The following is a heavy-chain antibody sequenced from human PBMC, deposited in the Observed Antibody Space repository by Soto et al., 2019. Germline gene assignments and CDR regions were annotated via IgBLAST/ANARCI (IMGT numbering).Heavy chain of an antibody. V-gene: IGHV1-3*01. CDR2: INAGNGNT. D-gene: IGHD6-25*01. CDR3: ARSRAATPDVAFDI. J-gene: IGHJ3*02. CDR1: GYTFTSYA. Sequence: ASVKVSCKASGYTFTSYAMHWVRQAPGQRLEWMGWINAGNGNTKYSQKFQGRVTITRDTSASTAYMELSSLRSEDTAVYYCARSRAATPDVAFDIWGQGTMVTVSS.